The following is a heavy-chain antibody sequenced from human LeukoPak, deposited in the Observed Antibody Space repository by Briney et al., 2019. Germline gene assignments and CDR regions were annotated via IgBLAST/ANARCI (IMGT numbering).Heavy chain of an antibody. CDR3: WVPATAGEADY. D-gene: IGHD2-2*01. CDR2: INSDGSST. CDR1: GFTFSGYW. V-gene: IGHV3-74*01. J-gene: IGHJ4*02. Sequence: GGSLRLSCAASGFTFSGYWMHWVRQVPGKGLAWVSRINSDGSSTNYAGSVRGRFTTSRDNTKNTLYLQMNSLRAEDTAVYYCWVPATAGEADYRGQGTLVTVSS.